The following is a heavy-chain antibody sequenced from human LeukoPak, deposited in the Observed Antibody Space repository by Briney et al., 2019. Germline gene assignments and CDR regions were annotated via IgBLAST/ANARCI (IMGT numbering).Heavy chain of an antibody. V-gene: IGHV3-23*01. CDR3: ATQLRSSTLDY. D-gene: IGHD5-12*01. CDR1: GFPFKYA. J-gene: IGHJ4*02. Sequence: GGSLRLSCAASGFPFKYAMSWVRQAPGKGLEWVSATSVSGDSTYYADSVKGRFIISRDNSKNTLYLQMNSLRAEDTAVYYCATQLRSSTLDYWGQGTLVIVSS. CDR2: TSVSGDST.